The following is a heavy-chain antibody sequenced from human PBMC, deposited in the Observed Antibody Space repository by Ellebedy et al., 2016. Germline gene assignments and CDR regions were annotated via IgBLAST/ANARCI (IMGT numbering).Heavy chain of an antibody. CDR1: RLNFRNFF. CDR3: RHGHYADY. D-gene: IGHD3/OR15-3a*01. V-gene: IGHV3-23*01. Sequence: GGSLRLXCATPRLNFRNFFMSWVRQSPGKGLEWVSTISAGGDNTQFADSVKGRFTVSRDNSRNTVYLQMNDLRVEDTALYYCRHGHYADYWGQGTLVTVSS. J-gene: IGHJ4*02. CDR2: ISAGGDNT.